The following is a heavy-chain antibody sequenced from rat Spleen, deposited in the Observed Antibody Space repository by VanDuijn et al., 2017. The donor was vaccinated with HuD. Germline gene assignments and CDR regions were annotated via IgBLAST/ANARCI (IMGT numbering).Heavy chain of an antibody. D-gene: IGHD1-1*01. CDR2: ISNARGIT. V-gene: IGHV5-29*01. Sequence: EVQLVESGGDLVQPGRSLKLTCAASGFTFSHYGMAWVRQAPGMGLEWIASISNARGITYYPDSVKGRFTISRDIANSTLYLQMNSLRSEDTATYYCTRTLQYYYSGGVMDAWGQGASVTVSS. CDR1: GFTFSHYG. CDR3: TRTLQYYYSGGVMDA. J-gene: IGHJ4*01.